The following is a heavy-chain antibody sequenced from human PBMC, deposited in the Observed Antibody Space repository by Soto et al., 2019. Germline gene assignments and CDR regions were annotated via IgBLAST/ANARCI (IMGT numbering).Heavy chain of an antibody. D-gene: IGHD3-3*01. CDR2: ISSYNGNT. CDR3: ARDEGDHDFWSGANWFDP. V-gene: IGHV1-18*01. CDR1: GYTFTSYG. J-gene: IGHJ5*02. Sequence: ASVKVSGKAAGYTFTSYGISWVRQAPGQRLEWMGWISSYNGNTNYAQKLQGRVTVTTDTSTSTAYMELRSLTSDDTAVYYCARDEGDHDFWSGANWFDPWGQGTLVTVSS.